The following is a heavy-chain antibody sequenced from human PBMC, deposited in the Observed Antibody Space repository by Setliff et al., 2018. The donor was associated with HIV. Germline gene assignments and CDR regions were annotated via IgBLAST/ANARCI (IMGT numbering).Heavy chain of an antibody. CDR2: LYPGDSDT. CDR3: ARQASWGYYFDY. D-gene: IGHD3-16*01. J-gene: IGHJ4*02. Sequence: GESLKISCRYYGYSFTSHWIGWVRQMPGKGLQWMGILYPGDSDTKYSPSFQGQVTISADRSISTVYLQWNSLKASDTAMYYCARQASWGYYFDYWGQGTLVTVS. V-gene: IGHV5-51*01. CDR1: GYSFTSHW.